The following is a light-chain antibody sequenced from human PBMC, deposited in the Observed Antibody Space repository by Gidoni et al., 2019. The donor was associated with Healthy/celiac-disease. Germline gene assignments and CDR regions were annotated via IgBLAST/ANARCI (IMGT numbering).Light chain of an antibody. V-gene: IGKV3-11*01. Sequence: EIVLTQTPATLSLSPGERAPLSCRASQSVSSYLAWYQQKPGQAPRLLLYDASNRATGIPARFSGSGSGTDFTLTISSLEPEDFAVSYCQQRSNWPLTFGGGTKVEIK. J-gene: IGKJ4*01. CDR3: QQRSNWPLT. CDR1: QSVSSY. CDR2: DAS.